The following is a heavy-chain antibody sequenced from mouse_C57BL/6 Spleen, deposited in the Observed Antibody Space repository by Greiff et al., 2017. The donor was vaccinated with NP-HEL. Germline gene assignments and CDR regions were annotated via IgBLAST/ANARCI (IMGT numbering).Heavy chain of an antibody. CDR2: ISSGGSYT. CDR3: ARHWDPGYFDY. D-gene: IGHD4-1*01. Sequence: EVKLVESGGDLVKPGGSLKLSCAASGFTFSSYGMSWVRQTPDKRLEWVATISSGGSYTYYPDSVKGRFTISRDNAKNTLYLQMSSLKSEDTAMYYCARHWDPGYFDYWGQGTTLTVSS. V-gene: IGHV5-6*01. CDR1: GFTFSSYG. J-gene: IGHJ2*01.